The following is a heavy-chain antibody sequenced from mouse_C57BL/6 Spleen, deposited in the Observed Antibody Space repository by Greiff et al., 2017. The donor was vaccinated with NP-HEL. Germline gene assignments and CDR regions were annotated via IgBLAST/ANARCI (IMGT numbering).Heavy chain of an antibody. D-gene: IGHD2-4*01. CDR2: INPYNGGT. V-gene: IGHV1-19*01. J-gene: IGHJ2*01. CDR3: ARGGVYDYGRYFDY. CDR1: GYTFTDYY. Sequence: EVQLQQSGPVLVKPGASVKMSCKASGYTFTDYYMNWVKQSHGKSLEWIGVINPYNGGTSYNQKFKGKATLTVDKSSSTAYMELNSLTSEDSAVYYCARGGVYDYGRYFDYWGQGTTLTVSS.